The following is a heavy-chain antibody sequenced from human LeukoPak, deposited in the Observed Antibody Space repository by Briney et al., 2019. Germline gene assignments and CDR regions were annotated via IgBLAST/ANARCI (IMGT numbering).Heavy chain of an antibody. CDR3: ARGSSDWTGVDY. J-gene: IGHJ4*02. CDR2: IKPDGSDK. CDR1: GFTFSNYW. V-gene: IGHV3-7*04. Sequence: GGSLRLSCAASGFTFSNYWMSWVRQAPGKGLEWVANIKPDGSDKYHVDSVKGRFTISRDNAKNSLYLHMSSLRAEDTAVHHCARGSSDWTGVDYWGQGTVVHVSS. D-gene: IGHD6-19*01.